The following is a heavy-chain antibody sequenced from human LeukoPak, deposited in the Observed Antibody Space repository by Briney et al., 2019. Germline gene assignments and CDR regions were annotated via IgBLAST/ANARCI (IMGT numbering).Heavy chain of an antibody. D-gene: IGHD4/OR15-4a*01. Sequence: GDSLKISCKCSGYSFTSYWIGWVRQMPGKGLEWMGIIYPGDSDTRYSPSFQGQVTISVDKSISTAYLQWGSLKASDTAMYYCARRTRYGAPYYFDYWGQGTLVTVSS. CDR3: ARRTRYGAPYYFDY. J-gene: IGHJ4*02. V-gene: IGHV5-51*01. CDR1: GYSFTSYW. CDR2: IYPGDSDT.